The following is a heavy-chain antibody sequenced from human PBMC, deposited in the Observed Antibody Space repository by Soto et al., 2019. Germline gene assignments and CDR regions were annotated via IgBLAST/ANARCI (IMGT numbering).Heavy chain of an antibody. Sequence: GGSLRLSCAASGFTFSSYGMHWVRQAPGKGLEWVAVIRYDGSNKYYADSVKGRFTISRDNSKNTLYLQMNSLRAEDTAVYYCAREGPSVDTAMVALKFRSYYMDVWGKGTTVTVSS. CDR3: AREGPSVDTAMVALKFRSYYMDV. CDR2: IRYDGSNK. J-gene: IGHJ6*03. V-gene: IGHV3-33*01. D-gene: IGHD5-18*01. CDR1: GFTFSSYG.